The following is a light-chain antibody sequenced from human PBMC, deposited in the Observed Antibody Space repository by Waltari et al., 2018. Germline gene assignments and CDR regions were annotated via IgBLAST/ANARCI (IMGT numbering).Light chain of an antibody. CDR2: SNN. Sequence: QSVLTQPPSASGTPGQRGTISCSGSSSNIGSNTVNWYQQLPGTAPKLLIYSNNQRPSGVPDRFSGSNSGTSASLAISGLQSEDEADYYCAAWDDSLNGRGVFGTGTKVTVL. CDR3: AAWDDSLNGRGV. J-gene: IGLJ1*01. V-gene: IGLV1-44*01. CDR1: SSNIGSNT.